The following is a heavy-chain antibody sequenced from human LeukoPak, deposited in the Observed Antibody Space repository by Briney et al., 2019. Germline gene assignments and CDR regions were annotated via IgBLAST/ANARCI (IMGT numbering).Heavy chain of an antibody. Sequence: GGSLRLSCAASGFTFSSYSMNWVRQAPGKGLEWVSSISSSSSYIYYADSVKGRFTISRDNAKNSLYLQMNSLRAEDTAMYYCARGDTAMVDYWGQGTLVTVST. J-gene: IGHJ4*02. V-gene: IGHV3-21*01. CDR1: GFTFSSYS. CDR2: ISSSSSYI. D-gene: IGHD5-18*01. CDR3: ARGDTAMVDY.